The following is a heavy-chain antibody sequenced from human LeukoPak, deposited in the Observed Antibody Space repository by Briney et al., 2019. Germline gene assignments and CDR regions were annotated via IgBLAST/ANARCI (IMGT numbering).Heavy chain of an antibody. Sequence: ASVKVSCKASGYTFSSYDINWVRQATGQRLEWMGWMNPNSGNTGYAQQFQGRLNMTRNTSIDTAYMELSSLRSDDTAVYYCARRVGSGWPVQHWGQGTLVTVSS. CDR1: GYTFSSYD. V-gene: IGHV1-8*01. CDR2: MNPNSGNT. J-gene: IGHJ1*01. D-gene: IGHD6-19*01. CDR3: ARRVGSGWPVQH.